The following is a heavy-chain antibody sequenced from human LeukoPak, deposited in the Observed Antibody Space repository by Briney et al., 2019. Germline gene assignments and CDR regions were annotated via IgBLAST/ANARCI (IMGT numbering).Heavy chain of an antibody. D-gene: IGHD5-18*01. V-gene: IGHV3-23*01. CDR1: GFTFSSYA. J-gene: IGHJ4*02. CDR2: IRGSGGST. CDR3: AKDFRGYSYGAYYFDY. Sequence: GGSLRLSCAASGFTFSSYAMSWVRQAPGKGLEWVSAIRGSGGSTYYADSVKGRFTISRDNSKNTLCLQMSSLRAEDTAVYYCAKDFRGYSYGAYYFDYWGQGTLVTVSS.